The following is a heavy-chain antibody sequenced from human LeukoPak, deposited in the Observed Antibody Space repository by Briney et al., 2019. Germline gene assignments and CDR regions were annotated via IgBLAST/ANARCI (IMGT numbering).Heavy chain of an antibody. D-gene: IGHD3-10*01. V-gene: IGHV3-9*01. CDR1: GFTFDDYA. Sequence: PGRSLRHSCAASGFTFDDYAMHWVRQAPGKGLEWVSGISWNSGSIGYADSVKGRFTISRDNAKNSLYLQMNSLRAEDTALYYCAKDISSHYYGSGSYFQHWGQGTLVTVSS. J-gene: IGHJ1*01. CDR2: ISWNSGSI. CDR3: AKDISSHYYGSGSYFQH.